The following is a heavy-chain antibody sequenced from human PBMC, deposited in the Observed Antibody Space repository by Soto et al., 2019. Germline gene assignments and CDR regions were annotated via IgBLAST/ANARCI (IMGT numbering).Heavy chain of an antibody. J-gene: IGHJ3*02. CDR2: ISYDGSNK. D-gene: IGHD3-22*01. CDR1: GFTFSSYA. Sequence: SLRLSCAASGFTFSSYAMHWVRQAPGKGLEWVAVISYDGSNKYYADSVKGRFTISRDNSKNTLYLQMNSLRAEDTAVYYCARDQDTMIVVVISLAFDIWGQGTMVTVSS. V-gene: IGHV3-30-3*01. CDR3: ARDQDTMIVVVISLAFDI.